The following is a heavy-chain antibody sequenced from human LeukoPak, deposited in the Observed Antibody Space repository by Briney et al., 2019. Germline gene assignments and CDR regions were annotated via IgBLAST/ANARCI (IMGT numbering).Heavy chain of an antibody. Sequence: PGGSLRLSCAASGFTFNSYGMFWVRQAPGKGLEWVAFIWPDGSNKSYGDSVKGRFTISRDNSKNTVYLQMNSLRAEDTAVYYCARDYCRTTSCLESWGQGTLVTVSS. CDR3: ARDYCRTTSCLES. CDR1: GFTFNSYG. J-gene: IGHJ4*02. CDR2: IWPDGSNK. V-gene: IGHV3-33*01. D-gene: IGHD2-2*01.